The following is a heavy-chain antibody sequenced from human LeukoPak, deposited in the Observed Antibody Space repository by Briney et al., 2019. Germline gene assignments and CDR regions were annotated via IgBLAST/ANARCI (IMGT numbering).Heavy chain of an antibody. CDR2: INHSGST. V-gene: IGHV4-34*01. CDR1: GGSFSGYY. Sequence: SVTLSLTCAVYGGSFSGYYWSWIRQPPGKGLEWIGEINHSGSTNYNPSLKSRVTISVDTSKNQFSLKLSSVTAADTAVYYCARRQRFGGVPRWIYWFDPWGQGTLVTVSS. CDR3: ARRQRFGGVPRWIYWFDP. J-gene: IGHJ5*02. D-gene: IGHD3-16*01.